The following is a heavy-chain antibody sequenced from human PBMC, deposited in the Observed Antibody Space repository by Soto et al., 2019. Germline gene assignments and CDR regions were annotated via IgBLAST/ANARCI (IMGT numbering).Heavy chain of an antibody. CDR3: ARLSESPDSPPSFFDY. J-gene: IGHJ4*02. V-gene: IGHV4-59*08. CDR1: GGSISSYY. CDR2: IYYSGST. D-gene: IGHD2-15*01. Sequence: PSETLSLTCTVSGGSISSYYWSWIRQPPGKGLEWIGYIYYSGSTNYNPSLKSRVTISVDTSKNQFSLKLSSVTAADTAVYYCARLSESPDSPPSFFDYWGQETLVTVSS.